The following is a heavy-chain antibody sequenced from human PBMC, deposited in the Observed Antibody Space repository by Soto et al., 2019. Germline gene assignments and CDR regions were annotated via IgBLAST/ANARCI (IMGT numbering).Heavy chain of an antibody. V-gene: IGHV4-30-4*01. J-gene: IGHJ4*02. CDR2: IYYSGST. CDR1: GDCMRSGDVD. CDR3: DRARGARYFDY. Sequence: PSESLALGRALCGDCMRSGDVDGSWIRQPPGKGLEWIGYIYYSGSTYYNPSLKSRVTISVDTSKNQFSLKLSSVTAADSAVYYCDRARGARYFDYWGQGTLVTVSS. D-gene: IGHD2-15*01.